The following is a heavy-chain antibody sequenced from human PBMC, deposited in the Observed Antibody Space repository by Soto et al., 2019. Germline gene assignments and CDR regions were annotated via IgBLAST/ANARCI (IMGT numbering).Heavy chain of an antibody. CDR1: GGSISSDAYS. CDR3: ARAPYSTNYYYYGIDV. J-gene: IGHJ6*02. D-gene: IGHD2-2*01. V-gene: IGHV4-30-2*01. CDR2: MSHRGIP. Sequence: SETLSLTCAVSGGSISSDAYSWSWIRQPPGKGLEWVGYMSHRGIPYYNPSLKSRVTISVDRSKNQFSLKLTSVTAADTAVYYCARAPYSTNYYYYGIDVWGQGTTVTVSS.